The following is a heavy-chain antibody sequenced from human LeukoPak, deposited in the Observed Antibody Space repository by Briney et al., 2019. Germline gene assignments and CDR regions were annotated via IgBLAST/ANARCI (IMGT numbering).Heavy chain of an antibody. CDR2: INHSGST. V-gene: IGHV4-34*01. D-gene: IGHD3-3*01. CDR1: GGSFSGYY. J-gene: IGHJ5*02. Sequence: PSETLSLTCAVYGGSFSGYYWSWIRQPPGKGLEWIGEINHSGSTNYNPSLKSRVTISVDTSKNQFSLKLSSVTAADTAVYYCARGTGDIYDFWSGYYTCWFDAWGQGTLVTVSS. CDR3: ARGTGDIYDFWSGYYTCWFDA.